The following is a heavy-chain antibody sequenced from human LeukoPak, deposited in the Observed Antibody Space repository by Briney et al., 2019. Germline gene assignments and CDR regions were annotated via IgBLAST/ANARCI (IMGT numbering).Heavy chain of an antibody. CDR1: GFTVSSNY. J-gene: IGHJ6*02. Sequence: GGSLRLSFAASGFTVSSNYMSWVRPAPWKGLGWVSVIYSGGSTYYADSVKGRFTISRDNSKNTLYLQMNSLSAEDTAVYYCARDPSLPYCSGGSCYSHYYYYGMDVWGQGATVTVSS. D-gene: IGHD2-15*01. CDR2: IYSGGST. V-gene: IGHV3-53*01. CDR3: ARDPSLPYCSGGSCYSHYYYYGMDV.